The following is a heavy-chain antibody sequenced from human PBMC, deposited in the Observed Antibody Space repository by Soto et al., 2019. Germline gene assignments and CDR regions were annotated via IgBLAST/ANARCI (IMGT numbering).Heavy chain of an antibody. D-gene: IGHD3-3*02. J-gene: IGHJ4*02. CDR1: GYKFGNPW. Sequence: GESQKICCKGVGYKFGNPWIGWVRQMPGKGLEWMGIIKPGTSDIRYSPSCRGHVTISADEAVSTAYLQWSSLKASDTAMYYCARQLSHICDSWGQGTLVTVSS. V-gene: IGHV5-51*01. CDR2: IKPGTSDI. CDR3: ARQLSHICDS.